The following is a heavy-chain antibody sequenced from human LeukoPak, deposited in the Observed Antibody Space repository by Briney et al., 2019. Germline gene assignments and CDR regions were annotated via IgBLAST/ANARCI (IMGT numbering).Heavy chain of an antibody. V-gene: IGHV1-46*01. CDR3: ATEAPGSYYFDY. J-gene: IGHJ4*02. CDR1: GDTFTYYH. Sequence: GASVKVSCKASGDTFTYYHIHWVRQAPGQGVAWMGAVYVTGETTRNTQNFQGRVTMTRDPSTATVYMELTSLRPEDTAVYYCATEAPGSYYFDYWGQGVLVTVSS. CDR2: VYVTGETT.